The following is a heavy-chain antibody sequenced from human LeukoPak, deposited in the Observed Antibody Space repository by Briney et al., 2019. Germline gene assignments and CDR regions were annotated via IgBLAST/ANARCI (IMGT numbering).Heavy chain of an antibody. V-gene: IGHV3-30*02. CDR3: AKDGSSGWFFDY. CDR2: IGHDGSHN. D-gene: IGHD6-19*01. Sequence: GGSLRLSCVASGFTFSTYGMHWVRQAPGKGLEWVAFIGHDGSHNYCADTVKGRLSVSRDNSNNPLYLQMNTLRPEDTAVYYCAKDGSSGWFFDYWGQGTPVTVSS. J-gene: IGHJ4*02. CDR1: GFTFSTYG.